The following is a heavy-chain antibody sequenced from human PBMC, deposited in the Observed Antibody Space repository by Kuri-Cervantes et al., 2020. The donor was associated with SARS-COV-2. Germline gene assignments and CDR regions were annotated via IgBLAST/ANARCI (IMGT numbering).Heavy chain of an antibody. J-gene: IGHJ6*02. CDR1: GFTFSNYD. V-gene: IGHV3-48*02. CDR3: ARYGFGYSTFYGMDV. CDR2: ISSSSRTM. D-gene: IGHD6-13*01. Sequence: GGSLRLSCAASGFTFSNYDMNWVRQAPGKGLEWVSYISSSSRTMYNADSMKGRFTISRDNAKNSLYLQMNSLRDEDTAVYYCARYGFGYSTFYGMDVWGQGTTVTVSS.